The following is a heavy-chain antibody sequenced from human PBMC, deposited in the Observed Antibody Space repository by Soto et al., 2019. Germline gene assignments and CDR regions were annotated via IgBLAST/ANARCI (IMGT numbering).Heavy chain of an antibody. D-gene: IGHD5-12*01. J-gene: IGHJ4*02. V-gene: IGHV1-69*06. CDR2: IIPIFGTA. Sequence: ASVKVSCKASGGTFSSYAISWVRQAPGQGLEWMGGIIPIFGTANYAQKFQGRVTITADKSTGTAYMELSSLRAGDTAVYYCARFQRGSNSGPDYWGQGTLVTVSS. CDR1: GGTFSSYA. CDR3: ARFQRGSNSGPDY.